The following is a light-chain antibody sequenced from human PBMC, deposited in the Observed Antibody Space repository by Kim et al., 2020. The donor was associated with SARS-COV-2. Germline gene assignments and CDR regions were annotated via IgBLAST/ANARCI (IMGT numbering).Light chain of an antibody. Sequence: QSALTQPPSASGTPGHRVTISCTGSSSNIGSNVVNWYQQLPGMAPKLLMYKDDKRPSGVPNRFSGSKSGTSASLAISGLQAGDEADYYCASWDDSLNGVLFGGGTQLTVL. CDR1: SSNIGSNV. J-gene: IGLJ2*01. CDR2: KDD. CDR3: ASWDDSLNGVL. V-gene: IGLV1-44*01.